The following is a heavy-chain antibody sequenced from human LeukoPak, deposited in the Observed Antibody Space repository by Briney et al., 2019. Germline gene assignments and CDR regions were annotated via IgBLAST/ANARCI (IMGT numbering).Heavy chain of an antibody. CDR2: IYHSGST. CDR1: GGSISSGGYS. J-gene: IGHJ6*02. V-gene: IGHV4-30-2*01. CDR3: ARVGTLTGYYRYYYYYDMDV. D-gene: IGHD3-9*01. Sequence: PSETLSLTCAVSGGSISSGGYSWSWIRQPPGKGLEWIGYIYHSGSTYYNPSLKSRVTISVDRSKNQFSLKLSSVTAADTAVYYCARVGTLTGYYRYYYYYDMDVWGQGTTVTVSS.